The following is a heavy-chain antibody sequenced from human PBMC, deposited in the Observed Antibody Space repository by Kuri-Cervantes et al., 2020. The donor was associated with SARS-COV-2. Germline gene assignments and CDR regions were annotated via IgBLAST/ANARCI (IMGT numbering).Heavy chain of an antibody. CDR2: IDPSDSYT. Sequence: GESLKISCTGSGYSFTSYWISWVRQMPGKGLEWMGRIDPSDSYTNYSPSFQGHVTISADKSISTAYLQWSSLKASDTAMYYCAKHEVGKWFGELSIDYWGQGTLVTVSS. V-gene: IGHV5-10-1*01. D-gene: IGHD3-10*01. CDR3: AKHEVGKWFGELSIDY. J-gene: IGHJ4*02. CDR1: GYSFTSYW.